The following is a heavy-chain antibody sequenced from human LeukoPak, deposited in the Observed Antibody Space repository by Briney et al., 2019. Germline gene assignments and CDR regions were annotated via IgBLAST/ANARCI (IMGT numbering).Heavy chain of an antibody. Sequence: GASVKVSCKASGYTFIDYYIHWVRQAPGQGLEWMGWINPNSGGTNSAQKFQGRVTMTRDTSISTAHMELSRLRSDDTAVYYCAREAFTTVTSATDAFDIWGQGTMVTVSS. CDR1: GYTFIDYY. D-gene: IGHD4-17*01. CDR3: AREAFTTVTSATDAFDI. CDR2: INPNSGGT. V-gene: IGHV1-2*02. J-gene: IGHJ3*02.